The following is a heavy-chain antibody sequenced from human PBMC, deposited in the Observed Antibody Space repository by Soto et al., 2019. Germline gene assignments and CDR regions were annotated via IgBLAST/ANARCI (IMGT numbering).Heavy chain of an antibody. Sequence: QVQLLQAGAEVKKPGASVKVSCKASGYTFTSYDINWVRQATGQGLEWIGWMNPNSGNTGYAQMVRGRVTLPRNISISTANREMTILRSEDTAMYYCARGGGYCSGGMCSSYYVYGMDIWGQATTVTFAS. D-gene: IGHD2-15*01. V-gene: IGHV1-8*01. J-gene: IGHJ6*02. CDR3: ARGGGYCSGGMCSSYYVYGMDI. CDR2: MNPNSGNT. CDR1: GYTFTSYD.